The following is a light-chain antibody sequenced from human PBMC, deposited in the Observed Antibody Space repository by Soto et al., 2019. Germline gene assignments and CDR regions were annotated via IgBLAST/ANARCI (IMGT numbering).Light chain of an antibody. V-gene: IGLV1-47*01. J-gene: IGLJ1*01. CDR1: SSNIGSNY. CDR3: AAWDDSLSGYV. Sequence: QSVLTQPPPASGTPGQRVTISCSGSSSNIGSNYVYWYQQLPGTAPKLLIYRNNQRPSGVPDRFSGSKSGTSASLAISGFRSEDEADYYWAAWDDSLSGYVFGTGTKVTVL. CDR2: RNN.